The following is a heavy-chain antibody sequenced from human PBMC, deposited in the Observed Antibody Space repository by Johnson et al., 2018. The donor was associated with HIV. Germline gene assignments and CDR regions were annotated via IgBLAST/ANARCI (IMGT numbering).Heavy chain of an antibody. J-gene: IGHJ3*02. Sequence: VQLVESGGGLVKPGGSLRLSCSASGFSFDSFWMTWVRQAPGKGLEWVSAISGSGGSTYYADSVKGRFTISRDNSKNTLYLQMNSLRAEDTAVYYCAKDLSRPTLNAFDIWGQGTMVTVSS. CDR3: AKDLSRPTLNAFDI. V-gene: IGHV3-23*04. D-gene: IGHD4-11*01. CDR2: ISGSGGST. CDR1: GFSFDSFW.